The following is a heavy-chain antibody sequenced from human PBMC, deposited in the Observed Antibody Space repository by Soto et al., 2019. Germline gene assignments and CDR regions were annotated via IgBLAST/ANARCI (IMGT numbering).Heavy chain of an antibody. D-gene: IGHD3-3*01. CDR1: GFTFSSYG. CDR3: AKDFGITIFGVTYYYGMDV. V-gene: IGHV3-30*18. CDR2: ISYDGSNK. Sequence: TGGSLRLSCAASGFTFSSYGMHWVRQAPGKGLEWVSVISYDGSNKYYADSVKGRSTISRDNSKNSLYLQMNSLRAEDTAVYYCAKDFGITIFGVTYYYGMDVWGQGTTVTVSS. J-gene: IGHJ6*02.